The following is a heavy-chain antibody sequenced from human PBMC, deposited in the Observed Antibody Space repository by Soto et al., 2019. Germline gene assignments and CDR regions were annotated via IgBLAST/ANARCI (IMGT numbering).Heavy chain of an antibody. CDR1: GGSISSGGYS. CDR3: ARSTIAPHLSMYPFDS. Sequence: SETLSLTCAVSGGSISSGGYSWSWIRQPPGKGLEWIGYIYHSGSTYYNPSLKSRVTISVDRSKNQFSLKLSSVTAADTAVYYCARSTIAPHLSMYPFDSWGQGTLVTVSS. D-gene: IGHD6-6*01. J-gene: IGHJ4*01. V-gene: IGHV4-30-2*01. CDR2: IYHSGST.